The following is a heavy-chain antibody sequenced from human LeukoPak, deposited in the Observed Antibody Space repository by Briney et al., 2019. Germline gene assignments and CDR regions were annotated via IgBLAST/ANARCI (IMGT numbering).Heavy chain of an antibody. Sequence: KPSETLSLTCTVSGGSISSYYWSWIRQPPGTGLEWIGYIYYSGSTNYNPSLKSRVTISVDTSKNQFSLKLSSVTAADTAVYYCARFDRSAAYYGMDVWGQGTTVTVSS. V-gene: IGHV4-59*08. CDR3: ARFDRSAAYYGMDV. CDR1: GGSISSYY. J-gene: IGHJ6*02. D-gene: IGHD2-2*01. CDR2: IYYSGST.